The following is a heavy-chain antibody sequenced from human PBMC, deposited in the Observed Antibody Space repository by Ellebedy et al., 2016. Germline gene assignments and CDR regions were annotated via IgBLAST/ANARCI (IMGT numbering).Heavy chain of an antibody. CDR3: AAARLLRGATGFFDA. J-gene: IGHJ4*02. D-gene: IGHD1-26*01. CDR1: GFAFGDHF. CDR2: LSEVSSWI. Sequence: GESLKISXEASGFAFGDHFMTWIRQAPGKGLEWVSDLSEVSSWIRYADSVKGRFTISRDNAKNSLYLEMTDLRVDDTAVYYCAAARLLRGATGFFDAWGPGTLVTVSS. V-gene: IGHV3-11*03.